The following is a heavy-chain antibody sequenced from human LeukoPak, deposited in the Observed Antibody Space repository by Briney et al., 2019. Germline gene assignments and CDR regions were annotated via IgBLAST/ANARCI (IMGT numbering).Heavy chain of an antibody. CDR2: ISGSGGST. Sequence: PGGSLRLSCAASGFTFSSYAMSWVRQAPGKGLEWVSAISGSGGSTYYADSVKGRFTISRDNSKNTLYLQMNSLRAEDTAVYYCAKYTTGNAQDSGGWYASYNWFDRWGGGTLVTVS. D-gene: IGHD6-19*01. V-gene: IGHV3-23*01. CDR1: GFTFSSYA. J-gene: IGHJ5*02. CDR3: AKYTTGNAQDSGGWYASYNWFDR.